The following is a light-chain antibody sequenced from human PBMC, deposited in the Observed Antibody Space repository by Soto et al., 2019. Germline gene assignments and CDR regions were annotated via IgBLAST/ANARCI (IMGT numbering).Light chain of an antibody. CDR1: SSDVGAYND. J-gene: IGLJ2*01. Sequence: QSALTQPASVSGSPGQSITISCTGTSSDVGAYNDVSWYQQHPGKAPKLMIFEVSDRPSGVSNRFSGSKSGNTASLTISGLQAEDEDDYYCSSYTSSNTLVFGGGTKLTVL. CDR3: SSYTSSNTLV. CDR2: EVS. V-gene: IGLV2-14*01.